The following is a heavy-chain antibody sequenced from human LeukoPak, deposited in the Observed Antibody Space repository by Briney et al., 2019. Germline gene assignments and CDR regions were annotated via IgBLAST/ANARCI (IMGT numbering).Heavy chain of an antibody. Sequence: GGSLRLSCAASGFTFSSHAVYWVRQAPGQGLESVSGISGSGGDPYYADSVKGRFTISRDNSKNMVYLQMNSLSTEGTAVYYCAKTTTGYSRGRYPGWPVNYWGQGTLVIVSP. CDR1: GFTFSSHA. CDR2: ISGSGGDP. V-gene: IGHV3-23*01. D-gene: IGHD6-19*01. CDR3: AKTTTGYSRGRYPGWPVNY. J-gene: IGHJ4*02.